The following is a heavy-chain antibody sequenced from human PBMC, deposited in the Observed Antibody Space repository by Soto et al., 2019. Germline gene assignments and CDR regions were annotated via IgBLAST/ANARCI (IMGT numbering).Heavy chain of an antibody. V-gene: IGHV3-48*02. Sequence: EVQLVVSGGDLVQRGGSLRLSCAASGFTFNIYSMNWVRQAPGKGLEWFSYITSDTKTIKYADSVKGRFTISRDNAKNSVYLQMNSLRDEDTAVYYCARSVEGHFDYWGQGTVVTVSS. CDR2: ITSDTKTI. J-gene: IGHJ4*02. D-gene: IGHD6-19*01. CDR3: ARSVEGHFDY. CDR1: GFTFNIYS.